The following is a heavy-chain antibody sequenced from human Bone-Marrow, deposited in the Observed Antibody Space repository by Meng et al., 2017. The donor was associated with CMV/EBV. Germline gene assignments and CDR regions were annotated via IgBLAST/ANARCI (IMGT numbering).Heavy chain of an antibody. V-gene: IGHV1-18*01. CDR2: ISAYNGNT. CDR1: GYTFTGFG. D-gene: IGHD3-3*01. Sequence: VELVQTGGEWKSVVAAVKFSCKASGYTFTGFGISWVGQAPGQGVEWMGWISAYNGNTNYAQKLQGRVTMTTDTSTSTAYMELRSLRSDDTAVYYCARVLEAAHDYWGQGTLVTVSS. CDR3: ARVLEAAHDY. J-gene: IGHJ4*02.